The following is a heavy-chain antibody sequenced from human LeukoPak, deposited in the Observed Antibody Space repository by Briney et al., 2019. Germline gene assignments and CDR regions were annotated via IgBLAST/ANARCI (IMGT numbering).Heavy chain of an antibody. J-gene: IGHJ5*02. V-gene: IGHV2-5*02. Sequence: SGPTLVKPTQTLTLTCTFGGFLLSSNGGGVAWIRQPPAKTLESLAPLYWDDDKIYTPSLKRRPIITKDTSKNQVMLTMTNMEPVDTATYTCAHTRRYQLLITQRDYFDPWGQGTLVTVSS. CDR2: LYWDDDK. CDR1: GFLLSSNGGG. D-gene: IGHD2-2*01. CDR3: AHTRRYQLLITQRDYFDP.